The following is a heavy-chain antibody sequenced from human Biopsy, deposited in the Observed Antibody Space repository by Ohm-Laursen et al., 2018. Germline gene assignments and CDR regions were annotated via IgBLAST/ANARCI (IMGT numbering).Heavy chain of an antibody. CDR3: ARDSGILNYGNFKYYHYYGMDV. V-gene: IGHV4-59*02. CDR1: GDSVTKYY. J-gene: IGHJ6*02. Sequence: TLSLTCTVSGDSVTKYYWSWIRQPPGKGLEWIGHIYYSVMTNYNPSPQSRVSISVDTSRNQVPLTLSSVTAADTAVYYCARDSGILNYGNFKYYHYYGMDVWGQGTKVTVSS. CDR2: IYYSVMT. D-gene: IGHD4-11*01.